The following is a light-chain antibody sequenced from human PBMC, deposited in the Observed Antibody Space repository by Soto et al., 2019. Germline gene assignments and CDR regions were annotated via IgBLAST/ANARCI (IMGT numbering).Light chain of an antibody. V-gene: IGKV1-5*03. CDR3: QQYYRYLT. J-gene: IGKJ2*01. Sequence: DIQMTQSPSTLSASVGDRVTITCRASQSIDAALAWYQQKPGKAPKLLIYTASNLESGVPSRFSGSGSGTEFTLTISSLQPDDFATYYCQQYYRYLTFGQGTKV. CDR1: QSIDAA. CDR2: TAS.